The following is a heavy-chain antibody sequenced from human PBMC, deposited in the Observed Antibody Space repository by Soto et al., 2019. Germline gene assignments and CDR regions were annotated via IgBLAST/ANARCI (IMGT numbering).Heavy chain of an antibody. Sequence: GGSLRLSCVASGFTFSNYWMSWVRQAPGKGLQWVANINRDGSEKYYVDSLKGRFTISRDNAENSLYLEMNTLRAEDTAVYYCARAPVGSGSYYYFDIWGQGTLVTVSS. CDR1: GFTFSNYW. V-gene: IGHV3-7*03. D-gene: IGHD3-22*01. J-gene: IGHJ4*02. CDR3: ARAPVGSGSYYYFDI. CDR2: INRDGSEK.